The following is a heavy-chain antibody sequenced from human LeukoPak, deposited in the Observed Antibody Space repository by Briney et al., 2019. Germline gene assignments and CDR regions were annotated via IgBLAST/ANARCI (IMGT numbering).Heavy chain of an antibody. Sequence: PSETLSLTCTVSDVSISNYYWTWIRQPAGKGLEWFGRLYIGRETDYNPSLKSRVTMSVDTSNSQFSLRLTSVTAADTATYYCARESRVLIGDGYYLDSWGPGTLITVSS. D-gene: IGHD3-3*01. CDR3: ARESRVLIGDGYYLDS. CDR2: LYIGRET. J-gene: IGHJ4*02. CDR1: DVSISNYY. V-gene: IGHV4-4*07.